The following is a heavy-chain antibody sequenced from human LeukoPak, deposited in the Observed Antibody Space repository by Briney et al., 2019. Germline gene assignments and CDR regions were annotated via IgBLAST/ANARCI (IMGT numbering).Heavy chain of an antibody. CDR3: SRENGAFSPFGY. CDR1: GGSITSTNW. D-gene: IGHD2-8*01. CDR2: VSLSGLT. V-gene: IGHV4-4*02. Sequence: SGTLSLTCGVSGGSITSTNWWSWVRQPPGQGLECIGEVSLSGLTNYNPSLSSRVIMALDTSKNHLSLHLTSVTAADTAVYYCSRENGAFSPFGYWGQGYLVTVLS. J-gene: IGHJ4*02.